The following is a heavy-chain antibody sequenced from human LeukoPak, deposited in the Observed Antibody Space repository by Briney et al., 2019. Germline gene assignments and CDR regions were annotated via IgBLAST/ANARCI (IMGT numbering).Heavy chain of an antibody. CDR3: ARDREERGYYYAMDV. J-gene: IGHJ6*02. V-gene: IGHV3-33*01. D-gene: IGHD1-1*01. Sequence: GGSLRLSCAASGFTFSNYGMHWVRQAPGKGLEWVAVIWYDGSNKHYADSVKDLFTISRDNSKNTLYLQLNSLRAEDTAVYYCARDREERGYYYAMDVWGQGTTVAVSS. CDR1: GFTFSNYG. CDR2: IWYDGSNK.